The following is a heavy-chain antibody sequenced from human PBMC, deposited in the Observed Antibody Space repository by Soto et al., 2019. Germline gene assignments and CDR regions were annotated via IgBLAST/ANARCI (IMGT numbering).Heavy chain of an antibody. D-gene: IGHD6-6*01. Sequence: ASVKVSCKASGGTFSSYAISWVRQAPLRGLEWRGGISPIFGTANYAQKFQGRVTITADESTSTAYMELSSLRSEDTDVYYCARVSSSSESYYYYCMDVWGQGTMVTGPS. J-gene: IGHJ6*01. V-gene: IGHV1-69*13. CDR1: GGTFSSYA. CDR3: ARVSSSSESYYYYCMDV. CDR2: ISPIFGTA.